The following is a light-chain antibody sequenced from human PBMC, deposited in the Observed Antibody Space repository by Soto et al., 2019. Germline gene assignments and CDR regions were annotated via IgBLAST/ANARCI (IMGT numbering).Light chain of an antibody. CDR2: DVN. CDR1: SSDVGGYNY. V-gene: IGLV2-14*03. Sequence: QSVLTQPASESGSPGQSITISCTGSSSDVGGYNYVSWYQQHTGKAPKLIIYDVNNRPSGVSDRFSGSKSGNTASLTISGLQAEDEADYYCSSYTSSSTLGVFGGGTKLTVL. CDR3: SSYTSSSTLGV. J-gene: IGLJ3*02.